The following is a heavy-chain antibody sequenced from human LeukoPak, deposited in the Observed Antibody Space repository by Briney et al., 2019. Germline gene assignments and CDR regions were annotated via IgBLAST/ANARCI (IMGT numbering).Heavy chain of an antibody. V-gene: IGHV1-18*01. CDR2: ISAYNGNT. CDR1: GGTFSSYA. J-gene: IGHJ5*02. Sequence: ASAKVSCKASGGTFSSYAISWVRQAPGQGLEWMGWISAYNGNTNYAQKLQGRVTMTTDTSTSTAYMELRSLRSDDTAVYYCAREGYSYGSNWFDPWGQGTLVTVSS. D-gene: IGHD5-18*01. CDR3: AREGYSYGSNWFDP.